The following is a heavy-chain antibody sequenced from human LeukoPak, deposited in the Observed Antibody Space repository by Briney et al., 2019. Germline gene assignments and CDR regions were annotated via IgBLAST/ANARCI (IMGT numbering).Heavy chain of an antibody. CDR3: ARARGRDCSSTSCYLFDY. Sequence: ASVKVSCKAPGYTFTGYYMHWVRQAPGQGLEWMGWINPNSGGTNYAQKFQGRVTMTRDTSISTAYMELSRLRSDDTAVYYCARARGRDCSSTSCYLFDYWGQGTLVTVSS. V-gene: IGHV1-2*02. D-gene: IGHD2-2*01. CDR1: GYTFTGYY. CDR2: INPNSGGT. J-gene: IGHJ4*02.